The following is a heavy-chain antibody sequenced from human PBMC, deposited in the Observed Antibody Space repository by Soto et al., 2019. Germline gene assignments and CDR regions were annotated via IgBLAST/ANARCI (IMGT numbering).Heavy chain of an antibody. V-gene: IGHV4-31*03. D-gene: IGHD3-10*01. CDR2: IYYSGST. Sequence: QVQLQESGPGLVKPSQTLSLTCTVPGGSISSGGYYWSWIRQHPGKGLEWIGYIYYSGSTYYNPPLKRRVTISVDTAKNQFSLKPSSVTAADTAVYYCAGGLLTEDAFDIWGQGTMVTVSS. CDR3: AGGLLTEDAFDI. CDR1: GGSISSGGYY. J-gene: IGHJ3*02.